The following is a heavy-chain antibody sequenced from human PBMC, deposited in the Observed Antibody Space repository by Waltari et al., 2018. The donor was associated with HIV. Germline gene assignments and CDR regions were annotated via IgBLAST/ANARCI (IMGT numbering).Heavy chain of an antibody. V-gene: IGHV4-34*01. CDR2: ITHRASP. D-gene: IGHD3-16*01. CDR3: ARSRGRIRWFEY. CDR1: GGSFSGYF. J-gene: IGHJ4*02. Sequence: QVQLQQWGAGLLKPSETLSLTCAVYGGSFSGYFWTWVRQPPGKPLEWIGEITHRASPNYSPSLKSRISMSVDTSKNQFSLNLTSVTAADTAVYYCARSRGRIRWFEYWGQGTKVTVTS.